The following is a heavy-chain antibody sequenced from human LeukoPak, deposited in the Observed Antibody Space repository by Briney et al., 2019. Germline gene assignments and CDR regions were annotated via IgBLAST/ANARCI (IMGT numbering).Heavy chain of an antibody. J-gene: IGHJ4*02. D-gene: IGHD1-1*01. V-gene: IGHV3-30*18. CDR1: GFTFSNFG. CDR2: ISYDGSNK. Sequence: GGSLRLSCAASGFTFSNFGIHWVRQAPGKGLEWVALISYDGSNKYYADSVKGRFTISRDNSKNTLYLQMNSLRAEDTAVYYCAKAWNVTAADYWGQGTLVTASS. CDR3: AKAWNVTAADY.